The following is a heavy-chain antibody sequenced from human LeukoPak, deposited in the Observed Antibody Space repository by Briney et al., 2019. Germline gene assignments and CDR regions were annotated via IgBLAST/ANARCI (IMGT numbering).Heavy chain of an antibody. CDR1: GFIFSTYA. CDR2: ISGSADIT. CDR3: AKDLYYFGSGSHDY. J-gene: IGHJ4*02. Sequence: GGSLRLSCAASGFIFSTYAMSWVRQAPGKGLEWVSGISGSADITDYADSVKGRFTISRDNSKNTLYLQMNSRRAEDTAVYYCAKDLYYFGSGSHDYWGQGTLVTVSA. V-gene: IGHV3-23*01. D-gene: IGHD3-10*01.